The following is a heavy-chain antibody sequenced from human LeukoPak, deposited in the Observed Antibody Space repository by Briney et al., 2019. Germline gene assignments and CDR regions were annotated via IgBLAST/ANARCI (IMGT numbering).Heavy chain of an antibody. CDR1: SGSISTSNYY. D-gene: IGHD6-6*01. Sequence: SETLSLTCTVSSGSISTSNYYWGWVRQPPGKALEWIGNIFYSGSTYYSPSLKSRVTISVDTSKNQFSRKLSSVTAADTAVYYCARQLVEAFDIWGQGTMVTVSS. J-gene: IGHJ3*02. CDR3: ARQLVEAFDI. CDR2: IFYSGST. V-gene: IGHV4-39*01.